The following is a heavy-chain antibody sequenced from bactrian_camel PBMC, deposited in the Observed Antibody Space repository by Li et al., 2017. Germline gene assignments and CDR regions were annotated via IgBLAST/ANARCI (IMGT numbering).Heavy chain of an antibody. V-gene: IGHV3S31*01. D-gene: IGHD3*01. J-gene: IGHJ4*01. Sequence: DVQLVESGGGSVQTGGSLTLSCVASGYDYSRLYMAWFRQRLGQERVAVAATYRSGGGTWYGSPVKGRFTISINNAKNTLYLQMNSLKAEDTAMYYCAAETRARYKDFCGRFRYDNWGQGTQVTVS. CDR1: GYDYSRLY. CDR3: AAETRARYKDFCGRFRYDN. CDR2: TYRSGGGT.